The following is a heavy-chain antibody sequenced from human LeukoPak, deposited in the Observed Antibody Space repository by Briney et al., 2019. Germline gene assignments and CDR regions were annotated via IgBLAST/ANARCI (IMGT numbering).Heavy chain of an antibody. CDR1: GFTFTNSA. J-gene: IGHJ4*02. V-gene: IGHV3-23*01. D-gene: IGHD1-26*01. CDR3: AKGGYSGIYYSYFEY. Sequence: GGSLRLSCTASGFTFTNSAMSWVRLAPGKGLEWVSTISNGGGSTYYADSVKGRFPISRDNSKNTLYLQMNSLRAEDTAVYYCAKGGYSGIYYSYFEYWGQGTLVTVSS. CDR2: ISNGGGST.